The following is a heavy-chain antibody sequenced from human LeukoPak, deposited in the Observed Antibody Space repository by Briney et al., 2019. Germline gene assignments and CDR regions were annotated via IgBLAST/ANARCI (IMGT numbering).Heavy chain of an antibody. J-gene: IGHJ6*03. V-gene: IGHV4-34*01. CDR1: GGSISSYY. CDR3: AREKTRITIFGVVHYMDV. D-gene: IGHD3-3*01. CDR2: INHSGST. Sequence: SETLSLTCSVSGGSISSYYWSWIRQPPGKGLEWIGEINHSGSTNYNPSLKSRVTISVDTSKNQFSLKLSSVTAADTAVYYCAREKTRITIFGVVHYMDVWGKGTTVTVSS.